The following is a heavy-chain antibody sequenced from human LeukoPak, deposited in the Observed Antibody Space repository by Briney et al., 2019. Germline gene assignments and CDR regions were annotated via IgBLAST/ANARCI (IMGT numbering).Heavy chain of an antibody. V-gene: IGHV4-59*01. CDR2: SGST. CDR1: GDSISNYY. Sequence: SETLSLTCTVSGDSISNYYWSWIRQPPGKGLEWIGYSGSTNYNPSLKSRVTISVDTSKNQFSLKLSSVTAADTAVYYCARQPKGDNWFDPWGQGTLVTVSS. J-gene: IGHJ5*02. CDR3: ARQPKGDNWFDP.